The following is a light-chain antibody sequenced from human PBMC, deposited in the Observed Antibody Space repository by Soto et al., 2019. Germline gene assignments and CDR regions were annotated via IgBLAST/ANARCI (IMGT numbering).Light chain of an antibody. V-gene: IGLV2-23*02. CDR3: CSYAGSSTWV. CDR1: SSDVGSYNL. J-gene: IGLJ3*02. Sequence: QSALTQPASVSGSPGQSITISCTGTSSDVGSYNLVSWYQQYPGKAPKFMIYEVSERPSGVSNRFSGSKSGNTASLTISGLQPEDEANYYCCSYAGSSTWVFGGGTQLTVL. CDR2: EVS.